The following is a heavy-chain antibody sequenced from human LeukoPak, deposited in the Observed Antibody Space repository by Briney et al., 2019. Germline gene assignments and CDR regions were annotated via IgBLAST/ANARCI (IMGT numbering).Heavy chain of an antibody. Sequence: ASVKVSCKASGYTFTSNGITWVRQAPGQGLEWMGWVSGYNGNTNYAQNFQGRVTMTTDTSTSTAYMELRSLRFDDTAVYYCAKDIHPWLGSSAPCCFDYWGQGTLVTVSS. V-gene: IGHV1-18*01. CDR3: AKDIHPWLGSSAPCCFDY. CDR2: VSGYNGNT. J-gene: IGHJ4*02. D-gene: IGHD2-2*01. CDR1: GYTFTSNG.